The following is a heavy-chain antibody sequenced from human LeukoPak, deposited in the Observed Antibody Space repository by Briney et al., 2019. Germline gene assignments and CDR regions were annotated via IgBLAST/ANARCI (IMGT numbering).Heavy chain of an antibody. CDR3: ARHAKAYGSSCDY. CDR2: IDHSDSYT. D-gene: IGHD6-13*01. CDR1: GYSFTTYW. Sequence: GESLKISCKGSGYSFTTYWISWVRQMPGKGLEWMGRIDHSDSYTNYSPSFQGHVTISADKSFSTAYLQWTSLKASDTAMYYCARHAKAYGSSCDYWGQGTLVTVSS. V-gene: IGHV5-10-1*01. J-gene: IGHJ4*02.